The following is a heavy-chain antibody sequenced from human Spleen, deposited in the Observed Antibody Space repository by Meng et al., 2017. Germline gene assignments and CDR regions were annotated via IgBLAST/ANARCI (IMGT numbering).Heavy chain of an antibody. D-gene: IGHD6-13*01. CDR3: VRDEDISAAGKLFGDY. CDR2: IDPRSGDA. J-gene: IGHJ4*02. CDR1: VYTFTADW. V-gene: IGHV1-2*06. Sequence: SVKVSCKPSVYTFTADWLHWVRQAPGQGLDWMGRIDPRSGDAQYAQKFQGRVTMTRDTSISTTDMGLSRMRSDDTAVYYCVRDEDISAAGKLFGDYWGQGTMVTVSS.